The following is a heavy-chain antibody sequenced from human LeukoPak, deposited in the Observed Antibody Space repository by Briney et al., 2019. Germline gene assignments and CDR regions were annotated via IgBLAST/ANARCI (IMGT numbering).Heavy chain of an antibody. J-gene: IGHJ4*02. V-gene: IGHV3-30-3*01. Sequence: PGGSLRLSCAASGFTFSSYAMHWVRQAPGKGLEWVAVISYDGSNKYYADSVKGRFTISRDNSKNTLYLQMNSLRAEDTAVYYCARDFSAGGYGGYDYFDYWGQGTLVTVSS. CDR3: ARDFSAGGYGGYDYFDY. CDR1: GFTFSSYA. D-gene: IGHD4-23*01. CDR2: ISYDGSNK.